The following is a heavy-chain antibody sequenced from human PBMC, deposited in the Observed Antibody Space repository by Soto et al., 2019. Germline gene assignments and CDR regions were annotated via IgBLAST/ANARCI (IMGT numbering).Heavy chain of an antibody. CDR2: IGTAGDP. Sequence: TGGSLRLSCVASGFILSGYDMHWVRQATGEGLEWVSAIGTAGDPYYSGSVKGRFTIPRGNAENSVYLQMNSLRAGDTAVYYCARAGYDSSGYYFYAMDVWGPGTTVTVSS. V-gene: IGHV3-13*05. D-gene: IGHD3-22*01. CDR3: ARAGYDSSGYYFYAMDV. J-gene: IGHJ6*02. CDR1: GFILSGYD.